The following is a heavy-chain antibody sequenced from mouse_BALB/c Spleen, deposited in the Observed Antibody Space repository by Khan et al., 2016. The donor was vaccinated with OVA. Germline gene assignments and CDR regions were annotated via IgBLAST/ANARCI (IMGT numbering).Heavy chain of an antibody. J-gene: IGHJ2*01. V-gene: IGHV3-5*02. Sequence: EVQLQESGPGLVKPSQTVSLTCTVTGISITTGNYRWSWIRHFPGNKLEWIGYLYYSGTTTYNPSLTSRTTITRATSKNRFFLEMNSLTTEDTATYYWARDRGGFDSYYFDYWGQGTALTVSS. CDR1: GISITTGNYR. CDR2: LYYSGTT. D-gene: IGHD2-2*01. CDR3: ARDRGGFDSYYFDY.